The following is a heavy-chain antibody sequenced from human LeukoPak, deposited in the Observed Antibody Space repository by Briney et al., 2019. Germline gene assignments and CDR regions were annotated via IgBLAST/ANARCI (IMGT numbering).Heavy chain of an antibody. CDR3: SRGRGWMTFDY. CDR2: NKGGGSEK. Sequence: QPGGSLRLSCAASGSTLSRYSMSWVRQAPGKGLECVGNNKGGGSEKYSGHSVKGRFTISRDNAKNSLYLQMNSLRAEDTAVYYCSRGRGWMTFDYGGQGTGVIVS. J-gene: IGHJ4*02. D-gene: IGHD5-12*01. CDR1: GSTLSRYS. V-gene: IGHV3-7*01.